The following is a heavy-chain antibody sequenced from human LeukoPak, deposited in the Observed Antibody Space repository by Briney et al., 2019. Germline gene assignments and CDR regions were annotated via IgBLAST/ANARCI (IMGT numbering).Heavy chain of an antibody. D-gene: IGHD3-10*01. CDR3: AVYYYGSGSYYPLFDY. CDR2: IYPGDSDT. CDR1: GYSFINYW. J-gene: IGHJ4*02. V-gene: IGHV5-51*01. Sequence: GESLKISCKGSGYSFINYWIGWVRQMPGKGLEWMGIIYPGDSDTRYSPSFQGQVTISADKSISTAYLQWSSLKASDTAMYYCAVYYYGSGSYYPLFDYWGQGTLVTVSS.